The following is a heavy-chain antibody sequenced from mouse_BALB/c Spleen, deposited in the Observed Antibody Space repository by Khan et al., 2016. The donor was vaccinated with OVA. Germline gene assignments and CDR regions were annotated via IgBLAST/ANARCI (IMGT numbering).Heavy chain of an antibody. D-gene: IGHD1-1*01. CDR3: VRENYYGRSCYAMDY. Sequence: DLVKPGASVKLSCKASGYTFTSYWINWIKQRPGQGLEWIGRIGPGSSSAYYNDMFKGKATLTVDTSSSTAYIQLSSLSSEDSAVYFCVRENYYGRSCYAMDYWGQGTSVTVSS. CDR2: IGPGSSSA. V-gene: IGHV1S41*01. J-gene: IGHJ4*01. CDR1: GYTFTSYW.